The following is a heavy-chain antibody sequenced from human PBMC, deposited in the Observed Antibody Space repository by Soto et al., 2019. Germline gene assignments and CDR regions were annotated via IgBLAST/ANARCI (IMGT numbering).Heavy chain of an antibody. V-gene: IGHV4-34*01. J-gene: IGHJ6*03. Sequence: PETLSLTCALHGPSSTGYSWRWIRQLPGKGLEWIGDINHSGSTTHHPSLKSRVTITLDTSKNQFSLKLSSVTAADTAVYYYVRLARWLGYCRSTTCYAGYYCMDVWGKGTTVTVSS. CDR3: VRLARWLGYCRSTTCYAGYYCMDV. CDR1: GPSSTGYS. CDR2: INHSGST. D-gene: IGHD2-2*01.